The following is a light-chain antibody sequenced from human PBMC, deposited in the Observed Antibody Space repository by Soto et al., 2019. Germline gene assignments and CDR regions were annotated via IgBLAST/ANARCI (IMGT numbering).Light chain of an antibody. CDR1: SSNIGRNT. Sequence: QSVLTQQPSASGTPGQRVTIPCSGSSSNIGRNTVNWYQRLPGAAPRLLVYRNNQRPSGVPDRFSGSKSGTSASLAISGLQSEDEADYYCATWDDSLSGVEFGGGTKLTVL. CDR2: RNN. V-gene: IGLV1-44*01. J-gene: IGLJ3*02. CDR3: ATWDDSLSGVE.